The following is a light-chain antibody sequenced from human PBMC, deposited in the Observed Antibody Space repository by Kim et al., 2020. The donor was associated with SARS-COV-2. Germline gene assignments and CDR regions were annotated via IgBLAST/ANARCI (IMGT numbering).Light chain of an antibody. CDR1: QTVNTY. J-gene: IGKJ4*01. V-gene: IGKV3-15*01. CDR2: DAS. Sequence: EIVMTQSPGTLSVSPGERATLSCRASQTVNTYLAWYQHKPGQAPRLLIYDASTGATGIPARFSGSGSGTEFTLTISSLQSEDVAVYYCQQYKKWPLTFGGGTKVDIK. CDR3: QQYKKWPLT.